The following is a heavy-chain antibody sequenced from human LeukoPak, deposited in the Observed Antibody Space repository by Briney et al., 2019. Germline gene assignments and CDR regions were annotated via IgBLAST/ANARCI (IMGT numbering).Heavy chain of an antibody. D-gene: IGHD2-15*01. CDR2: IIPIFGTA. V-gene: IGHV1-69*13. Sequence: ASVKVSCKASGGTFSSYAISWVRQAPGQGLEWMGGIIPIFGTANYAQKFQGRVTITADESTSTAYMELSRLRSDDTAVYYCARDPAPVVVAAKFFDYWGQGTLVTVSS. CDR3: ARDPAPVVVAAKFFDY. J-gene: IGHJ4*02. CDR1: GGTFSSYA.